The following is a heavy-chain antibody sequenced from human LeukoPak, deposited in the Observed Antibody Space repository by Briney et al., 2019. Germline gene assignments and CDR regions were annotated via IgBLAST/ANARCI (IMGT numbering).Heavy chain of an antibody. D-gene: IGHD3-10*01. CDR1: GFTFAIHA. CDR3: AKDSYVSGRPLHTFDV. Sequence: GESLRLSCAASGFTFAIHAMTWVRQAPGKGLEWVSGISGDGASTHYAESVKGQFTISRDNSQNTLFLQMNSLRVEDTAIYYCAKDSYVSGRPLHTFDVWGQGTMVTVSS. V-gene: IGHV3-23*01. J-gene: IGHJ3*01. CDR2: ISGDGAST.